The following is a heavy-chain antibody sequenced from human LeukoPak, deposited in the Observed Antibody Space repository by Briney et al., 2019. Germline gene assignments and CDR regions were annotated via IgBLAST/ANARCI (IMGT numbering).Heavy chain of an antibody. CDR2: ISWNSGSI. V-gene: IGHV3-9*01. CDR1: GFTFDDYA. Sequence: GGSLRLSCAASGFTFDDYAMHWVRQAPGKGLEWVSAISWNSGSIGYADSVKGRFTISRDNAKNSLYLQMNSLRAEDTALYYCAKALFGELDYWGQGTLVTVSS. CDR3: AKALFGELDY. J-gene: IGHJ4*02. D-gene: IGHD3-10*02.